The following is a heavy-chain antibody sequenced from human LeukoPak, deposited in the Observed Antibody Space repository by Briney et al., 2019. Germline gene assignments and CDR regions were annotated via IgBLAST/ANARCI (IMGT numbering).Heavy chain of an antibody. CDR3: ARRGPGNWYFDL. V-gene: IGHV4-39*01. CDR1: GDSISSSRYL. Sequence: SETLSLTCTVSGDSISSSRYLWGWIRQTPGKGLEWIGTIHYSGSTYYNPPLKSRVTISVDTSSNQFSLNLSSVTAADTAVYYCARRGPGNWYFDLWGRGTLVTVSS. J-gene: IGHJ2*01. CDR2: IHYSGST.